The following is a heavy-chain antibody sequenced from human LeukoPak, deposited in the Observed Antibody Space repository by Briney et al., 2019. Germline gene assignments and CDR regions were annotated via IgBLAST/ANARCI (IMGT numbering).Heavy chain of an antibody. CDR1: GFTFSSYA. J-gene: IGHJ4*02. CDR2: FSGSGGST. D-gene: IGHD2-2*01. V-gene: IGHV3-23*01. CDR3: AKASCSSSSCYADY. Sequence: PGGSLRLSCAASGFTFSSYAMSWVRQAPGKGLEWVSTFSGSGGSTYYADSVKGRFTISRDNSENTLYLQMNSLRAEDTAVYYCAKASCSSSSCYADYWGQGTLVTVSS.